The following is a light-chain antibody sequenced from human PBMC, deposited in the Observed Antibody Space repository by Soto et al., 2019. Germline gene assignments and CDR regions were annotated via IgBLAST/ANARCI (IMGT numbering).Light chain of an antibody. Sequence: EIVLAQSPATLSLSPGERATLSCRASQSVNNNYVAWYQQKPGQAPRLLIYAASSRATGIPDRFSGGGSGTDFTLTISRLEPEDFAVYYCQQSGGSTRTFGQGTRWIS. CDR1: QSVNNNY. CDR2: AAS. J-gene: IGKJ1*01. V-gene: IGKV3-20*01. CDR3: QQSGGSTRT.